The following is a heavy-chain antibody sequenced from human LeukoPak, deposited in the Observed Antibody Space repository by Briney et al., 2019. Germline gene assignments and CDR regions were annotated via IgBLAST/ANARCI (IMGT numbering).Heavy chain of an antibody. Sequence: GGSLRLSCAASGFTFSSYAMHWVRQAPGKGLEWVAVISYDGSNKYYADSLRGRFTISRDNARNSLYLQMNILRAEDTALYYCAKDKGYIGEDAFDIWGQGTMVTVSS. CDR3: AKDKGYIGEDAFDI. CDR2: ISYDGSNK. D-gene: IGHD6-13*01. J-gene: IGHJ3*02. CDR1: GFTFSSYA. V-gene: IGHV3-30*04.